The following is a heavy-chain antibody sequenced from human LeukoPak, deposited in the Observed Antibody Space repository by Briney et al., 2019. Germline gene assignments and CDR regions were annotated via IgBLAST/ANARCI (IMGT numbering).Heavy chain of an antibody. CDR2: INPNSGGT. V-gene: IGHV1-2*02. Sequence: ASVKVSCKASGYTFTGYYIHWVRQAPGQGLEWMGWINPNSGGTNSAQKFQGRVTMTRDTSISTAYMELSRLTSDDTAVYYCARTLYYYYMDVWGKGTTVTVSS. CDR1: GYTFTGYY. CDR3: ARTLYYYYMDV. J-gene: IGHJ6*03.